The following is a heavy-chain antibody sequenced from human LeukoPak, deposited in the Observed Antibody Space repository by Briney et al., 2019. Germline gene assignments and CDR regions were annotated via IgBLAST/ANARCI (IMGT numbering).Heavy chain of an antibody. J-gene: IGHJ4*02. CDR1: GLTFSNYG. CDR2: IRYDGSNK. V-gene: IGHV3-30*02. CDR3: AKDRVLRYFDWLFDLDY. D-gene: IGHD3-9*01. Sequence: GGSLRLSCAASGLTFSNYGMHWVGQAPGKGLEGVAFIRYDGSNKYYADSVKGRFTISRENYKKTLYVQMKSLRAEDTAVYYCAKDRVLRYFDWLFDLDYWGQGTLVTVSS.